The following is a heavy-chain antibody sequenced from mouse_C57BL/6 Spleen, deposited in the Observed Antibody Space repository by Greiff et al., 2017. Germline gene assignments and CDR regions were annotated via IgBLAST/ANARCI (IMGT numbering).Heavy chain of an antibody. CDR2: IDPSDSYT. CDR3: ARSDLYAMDY. Sequence: QVQLQQPGAELVMPGASVKLSCKASGYTFTSYWMHWVKQRPGQGLEWIGEIDPSDSYTNYNQKFKGKSTLTVDKSSRTAYMQLSSLTSEDSAVYYCARSDLYAMDYWGQGTSVTVSS. V-gene: IGHV1-69*01. CDR1: GYTFTSYW. J-gene: IGHJ4*01.